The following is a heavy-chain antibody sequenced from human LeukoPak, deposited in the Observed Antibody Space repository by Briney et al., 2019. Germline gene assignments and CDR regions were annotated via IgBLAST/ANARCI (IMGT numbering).Heavy chain of an antibody. CDR1: GYTFSTYS. CDR3: ARDIRWVVVVAATHSDWFDP. V-gene: IGHV1-18*01. Sequence: GATVKVSCKASGYTFSTYSISWVRQAPGQGLEWMGWISAYTGHTNYAQNLQGRVTMTTDTSTSTAYMELSSLRSEDTAVYYCARDIRWVVVVAATHSDWFDPWGQGTLVTVSS. D-gene: IGHD2-15*01. J-gene: IGHJ5*02. CDR2: ISAYTGHT.